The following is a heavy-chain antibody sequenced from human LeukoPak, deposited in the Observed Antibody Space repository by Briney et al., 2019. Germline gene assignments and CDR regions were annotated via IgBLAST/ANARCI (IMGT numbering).Heavy chain of an antibody. CDR2: IYYSGST. V-gene: IGHV4-31*03. J-gene: IGHJ4*02. CDR1: GVSISSGGYY. Sequence: SQTLSLTCTVPGVSISSGGYYWTWIRQHPGKGLEWIGCIYYSGSTYYNPSLKSRVTMSVDTSKNQFSLKLSSVTAADTAVYYCARDPENGGYYFDYWGQGTLVTVSS. CDR3: ARDPENGGYYFDY.